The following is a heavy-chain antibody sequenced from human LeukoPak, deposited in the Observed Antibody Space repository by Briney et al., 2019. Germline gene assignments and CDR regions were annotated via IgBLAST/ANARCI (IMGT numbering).Heavy chain of an antibody. CDR3: ASMGVERLSITGTTWFFDS. V-gene: IGHV3-7*01. D-gene: IGHD1-7*01. CDR2: IKQDGSER. CDR1: GFTFSTYW. Sequence: EGSLRLSCAASGFTFSTYWMAWVRQAPGKGLEWVANIKQDGSERYYVDSVKGRFTISRDNAKNSLYLQMNSLRAEDTAVYYCASMGVERLSITGTTWFFDSWGQGTLVSVSS. J-gene: IGHJ4*02.